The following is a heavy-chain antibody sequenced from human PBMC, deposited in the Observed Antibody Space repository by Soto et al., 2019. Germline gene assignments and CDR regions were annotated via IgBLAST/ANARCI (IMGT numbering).Heavy chain of an antibody. CDR1: GDSVSSNSAA. D-gene: IGHD1-1*01. J-gene: IGHJ4*02. CDR2: TYYRSKCYN. Sequence: PSQTLSLTCAISGDSVSSNSAAWNWIRQSPSRGLEWLGRTYYRSKCYNVYAVSVKSRITINPDTSKNHFSLQLNSVTPEDTFVYYCARGLDHAGTNGFDYWGQGTLVTVSS. V-gene: IGHV6-1*01. CDR3: ARGLDHAGTNGFDY.